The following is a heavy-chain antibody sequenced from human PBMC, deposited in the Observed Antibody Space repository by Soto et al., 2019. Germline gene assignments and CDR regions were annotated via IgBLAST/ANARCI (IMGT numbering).Heavy chain of an antibody. D-gene: IGHD1-26*01. V-gene: IGHV4-59*08. Sequence: QVQLQESGPGLVKPSETLSLTCTVSGGSISIYYWSWIRQPPGKGLEWIGCIYYSGSTNYNPSLKSRVTISVDTSKNQFSLKLSSVTAADTAVYYCARGGGSPDYWGQGTLVTVSS. CDR3: ARGGGSPDY. CDR2: IYYSGST. CDR1: GGSISIYY. J-gene: IGHJ4*02.